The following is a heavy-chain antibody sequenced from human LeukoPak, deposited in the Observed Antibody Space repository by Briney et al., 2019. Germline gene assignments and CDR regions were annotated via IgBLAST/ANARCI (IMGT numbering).Heavy chain of an antibody. CDR1: GGSISSYY. D-gene: IGHD6-13*01. Sequence: PSETLSLTCTVSGGSISSYYWSWIRQPPGKGLEWIGYIYTSGSTNYNPSLKSRVTISVDTSKNQFSLKLSSVTAADTAVYYCARAAGLYYFDYWGQGTLVTGSS. V-gene: IGHV4-4*09. J-gene: IGHJ4*02. CDR3: ARAAGLYYFDY. CDR2: IYTSGST.